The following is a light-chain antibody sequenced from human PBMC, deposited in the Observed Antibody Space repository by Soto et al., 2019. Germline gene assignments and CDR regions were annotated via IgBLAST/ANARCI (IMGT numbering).Light chain of an antibody. J-gene: IGLJ2*01. CDR2: EVS. V-gene: IGLV2-8*01. Sequence: QSALTQPPSASGSPGQSVTISCTGTSSDVGGYNYVSWYQQHPGKAPKLMIYEVSKRPSGVPDRFSGSKSGNTASLTVSGLQAKDEADYYCSSFAGSFYWVFGGGTKVTVL. CDR3: SSFAGSFYWV. CDR1: SSDVGGYNY.